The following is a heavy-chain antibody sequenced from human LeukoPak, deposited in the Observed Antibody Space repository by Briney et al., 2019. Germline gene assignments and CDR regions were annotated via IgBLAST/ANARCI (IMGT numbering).Heavy chain of an antibody. Sequence: TSETLSLTCTVSGGSISSSSYHWGWIRQPPGKGLEWIGSVYYSGSTNNNPSLKSRVTISVDTSKKQFSLKISSVTAADTAVYYCARLRVGATGYFDSWGQGTLVTVSS. CDR1: GGSISSSSYH. D-gene: IGHD1-26*01. V-gene: IGHV4-39*01. J-gene: IGHJ4*02. CDR3: ARLRVGATGYFDS. CDR2: VYYSGST.